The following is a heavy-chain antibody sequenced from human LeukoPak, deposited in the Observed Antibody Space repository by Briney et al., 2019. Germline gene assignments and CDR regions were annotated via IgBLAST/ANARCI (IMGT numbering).Heavy chain of an antibody. V-gene: IGHV3-23*01. CDR3: AMGEYYGSGRQD. J-gene: IGHJ4*02. CDR2: ISGSGGST. Sequence: QPGGSLRLSCEASRFTFSSYGMHWVRQAPGKGLEWVSAISGSGGSTYYADSVKGRFTISRDNSKNTLYLQMNSLRAEDTAVYYCAMGEYYGSGRQDWGQGTLVTVSS. CDR1: RFTFSSYG. D-gene: IGHD3-10*01.